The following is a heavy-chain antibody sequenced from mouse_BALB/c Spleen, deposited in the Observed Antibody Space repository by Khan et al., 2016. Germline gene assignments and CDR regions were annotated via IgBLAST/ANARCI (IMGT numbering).Heavy chain of an antibody. V-gene: IGHV3-8*02. CDR2: ISYSGST. CDR1: GDSITSGY. J-gene: IGHJ4*01. Sequence: MQLKQSGPSLVKPSQTLSLTCSVTGDSITSGYWNWIRKFPGNKLEYMGYISYSGSTYYNPSLKSRISLTRDTSKNQYYLQLNSVTTEDTATYYCARGITTAPYAMDYWGQGTSVTVSS. CDR3: ARGITTAPYAMDY. D-gene: IGHD1-2*01.